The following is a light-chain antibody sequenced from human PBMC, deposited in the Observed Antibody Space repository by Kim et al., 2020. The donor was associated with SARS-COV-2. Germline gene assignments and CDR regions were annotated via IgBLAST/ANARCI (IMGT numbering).Light chain of an antibody. J-gene: IGLJ1*01. CDR1: SSDVGGYNY. CDR3: SSYTSSRTYV. Sequence: QSALTQPASVSGSPGQSITISYTGTSSDVGGYNYVSWYQQHPGKAPKLMIYDVSKRPSGVSNRFSGSKSGNTASLTISGLQAEDEADYYCSSYTSSRTYVFGTGTKVTVL. V-gene: IGLV2-14*01. CDR2: DVS.